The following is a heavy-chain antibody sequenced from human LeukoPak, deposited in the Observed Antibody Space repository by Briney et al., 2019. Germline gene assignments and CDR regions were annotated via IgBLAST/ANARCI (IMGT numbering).Heavy chain of an antibody. CDR2: ISTSGSTI. D-gene: IGHD5-18*01. CDR3: ARAIETTWIQLWQSVGY. CDR1: GFTFSNYS. V-gene: IGHV3-48*04. Sequence: GGSLRLSCVASGFTFSNYSMNWIRQAPGKGLEWVSYISTSGSTIYYADSVKGRFTISRDNAKNSLYLQMNSLRAEDTAVYYCARAIETTWIQLWQSVGYWGQGTLVTVSS. J-gene: IGHJ4*02.